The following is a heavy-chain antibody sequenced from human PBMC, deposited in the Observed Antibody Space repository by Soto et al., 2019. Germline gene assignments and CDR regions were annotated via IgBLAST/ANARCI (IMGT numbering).Heavy chain of an antibody. D-gene: IGHD1-1*01. CDR1: GFIFGDFA. CDR3: ARGTDGFEF. V-gene: IGHV3-49*04. J-gene: IGHJ4*02. Sequence: PGGSLRLSCTGSGFIFGDFAVSWVRQAPGKGLEWVCFMRSEDYGGTTEYAASVKGRFTISRDDYKNIGFLHMDSLKNEDTGVYYCARGTDGFEFWGRGILVTVSS. CDR2: MRSEDYGGTT.